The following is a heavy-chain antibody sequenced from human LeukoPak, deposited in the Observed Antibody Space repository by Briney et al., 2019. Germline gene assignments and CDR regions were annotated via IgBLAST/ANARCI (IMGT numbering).Heavy chain of an antibody. V-gene: IGHV3-48*03. CDR2: ISSSGSTI. CDR3: ARSWLAVAGPEY. CDR1: GSTFSSYE. Sequence: PGGSLRLSCAASGSTFSSYEMDWVRQAPGKGLEWVSYISSSGSTIYYADSVKGRFTISRDNAKNSVYLQMNSLRAEDTAVYYCARSWLAVAGPEYWGQGTLVTVSA. J-gene: IGHJ4*02. D-gene: IGHD6-19*01.